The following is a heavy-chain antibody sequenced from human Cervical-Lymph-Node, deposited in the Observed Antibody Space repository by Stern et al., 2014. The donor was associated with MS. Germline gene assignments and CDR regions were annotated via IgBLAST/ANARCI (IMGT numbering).Heavy chain of an antibody. J-gene: IGHJ4*02. V-gene: IGHV4-4*02. D-gene: IGHD3-10*01. Sequence: QVQLQESGPGLVKPSGTLSLTCAVSGASITSSHWWSWVRQPPGKGLAWIGEVFLSGSTNYNSSLKSRVSVSLDKSKKQFSLSLHPVTAADTAVYYCARRASGYYFDSWGQGTLVTVSS. CDR3: ARRASGYYFDS. CDR1: GASITSSHW. CDR2: VFLSGST.